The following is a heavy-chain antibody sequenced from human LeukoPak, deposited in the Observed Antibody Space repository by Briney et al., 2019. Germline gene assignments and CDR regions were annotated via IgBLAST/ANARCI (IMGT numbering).Heavy chain of an antibody. V-gene: IGHV2-70*11. Sequence: SGPTLVNPTQTLTLTCTFSGFSLSTSGMCVSWIRQPPGKALEWLARIDWDDDKYYSTSLKTRLTISKDTSKNQVVLTMTNMDPVDTATYYCARLYYDSSGYPTSDAFDIWGQGTMVTVSS. CDR2: IDWDDDK. D-gene: IGHD3-22*01. J-gene: IGHJ3*02. CDR1: GFSLSTSGMC. CDR3: ARLYYDSSGYPTSDAFDI.